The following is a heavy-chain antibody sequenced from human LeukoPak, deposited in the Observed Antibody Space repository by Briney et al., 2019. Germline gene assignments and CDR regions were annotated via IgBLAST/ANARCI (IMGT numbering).Heavy chain of an antibody. CDR1: GGSISSYY. J-gene: IGHJ3*02. V-gene: IGHV4-59*01. CDR2: IYYSGST. Sequence: SETLSLTCTVSGGSISSYYWSWIRQPPGKGLEWIGYIYYSGSTNYNPSLKSRVTTSVDTSKNQFSLKLSSVTAADTAVYYCARERESSDAFDIWGQGTMVTVSS. D-gene: IGHD3-16*02. CDR3: ARERESSDAFDI.